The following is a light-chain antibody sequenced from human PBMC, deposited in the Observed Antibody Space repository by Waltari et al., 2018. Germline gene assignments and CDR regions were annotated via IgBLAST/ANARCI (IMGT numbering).Light chain of an antibody. Sequence: EIVMTQSPATLSVSPGERAILSCRASQSVSSNLAWYQQNPGQAPRLLIYGASTMAAGIPARFSGSGSDTEFTLTINTLQSEDFAVYYCQHYDVWRTFGQGTKVEIK. CDR2: GAS. CDR3: QHYDVWRT. J-gene: IGKJ1*01. V-gene: IGKV3-15*01. CDR1: QSVSSN.